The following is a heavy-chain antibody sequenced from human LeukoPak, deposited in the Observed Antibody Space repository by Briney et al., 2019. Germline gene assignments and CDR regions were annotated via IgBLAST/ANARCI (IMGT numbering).Heavy chain of an antibody. CDR2: INPNSGGK. Sequence: ASVQVSFKASVYTFTCYYMHWVRQARGQGLAWMGWINPNSGGKHYAQKFQGRVTMTRDTSISTAYMELSRLRSDDTAVYYCARGLSGSSRRLFDYWGQGTLVTVSS. CDR3: ARGLSGSSRRLFDY. CDR1: VYTFTCYY. D-gene: IGHD1-26*01. V-gene: IGHV1-2*02. J-gene: IGHJ4*02.